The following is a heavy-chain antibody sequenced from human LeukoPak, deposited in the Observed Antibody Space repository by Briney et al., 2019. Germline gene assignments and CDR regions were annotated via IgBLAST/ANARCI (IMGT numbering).Heavy chain of an antibody. J-gene: IGHJ4*02. D-gene: IGHD1-1*01. V-gene: IGHV1-2*02. CDR1: GYTITGYY. CDR3: GRDRHWNQGNFDY. CDR2: INPNNGGT. Sequence: ASVKVSCKAFGYTITGYYIHWVRQAPGQGLEWMGWINPNNGGTNSAQKFQGRVTMTRDTSIGTAYMELNRLTYDDTAVYYCGRDRHWNQGNFDYWGQGTLVTISS.